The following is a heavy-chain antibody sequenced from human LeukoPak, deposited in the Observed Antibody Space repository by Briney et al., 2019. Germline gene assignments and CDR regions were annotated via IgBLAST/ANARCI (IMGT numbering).Heavy chain of an antibody. V-gene: IGHV3-7*01. D-gene: IGHD1-14*01. CDR1: GFTFSSYV. CDR3: ARDRGRNSFDY. CDR2: IKQDGSEK. Sequence: PGRSLRLSCAASGFTFSSYVMHWVRQAPGKGLEWVANIKQDGSEKYYVDSVRGRFTISRDNSKNSLYLQLTSLRAEDTALYYCARDRGRNSFDYWGQGTLVSVSS. J-gene: IGHJ4*02.